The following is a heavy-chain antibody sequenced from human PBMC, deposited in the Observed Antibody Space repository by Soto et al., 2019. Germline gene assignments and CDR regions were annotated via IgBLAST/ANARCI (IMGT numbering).Heavy chain of an antibody. D-gene: IGHD3-22*01. CDR3: ARQYYYDSSGYPNNPYFDY. CDR1: GFTFSSYS. CDR2: ISSSSSTI. J-gene: IGHJ4*02. V-gene: IGHV3-48*02. Sequence: PVGSLRLSCAASGFTFSSYSMNWVRQAPGKGLEWVSYISSSSSTIYYADSVKGRFTISRDNAKNSLYLQMNSLRDEDTAVYYCARQYYYDSSGYPNNPYFDYWGQGTLVTVSS.